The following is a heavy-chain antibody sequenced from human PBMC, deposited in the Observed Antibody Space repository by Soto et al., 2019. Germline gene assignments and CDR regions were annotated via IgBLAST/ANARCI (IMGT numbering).Heavy chain of an antibody. V-gene: IGHV4-31*03. D-gene: IGHD2-2*01. CDR1: GGSISSGGYY. CDR2: IYYSGST. J-gene: IGHJ3*02. CDR3: ARAADIVVVPADRTDAFDI. Sequence: QVQLQESGPGLVKPSQTLSLTCTVSGGSISSGGYYWSWIRQHPGKGLEWIGYIYYSGSTYYNPSLKSRVTISVDTSKNQFSLKLSSVTAADTAVYYCARAADIVVVPADRTDAFDICGQGTMVTVSS.